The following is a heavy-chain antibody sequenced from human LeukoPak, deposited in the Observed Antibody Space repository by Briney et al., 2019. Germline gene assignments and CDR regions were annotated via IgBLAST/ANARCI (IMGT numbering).Heavy chain of an antibody. J-gene: IGHJ4*02. V-gene: IGHV4-59*01. D-gene: IGHD3-10*01. Sequence: SETLSLTCTVSGGSISSYYWSWIRQPPGKGLEWIGYIYYSGSTNYNSSLKSRVTISVDTSKNQFPLKLSSVTAADTAVYYCARVGTYGSGSYLSWLDYWGQGTLVTVSS. CDR2: IYYSGST. CDR3: ARVGTYGSGSYLSWLDY. CDR1: GGSISSYY.